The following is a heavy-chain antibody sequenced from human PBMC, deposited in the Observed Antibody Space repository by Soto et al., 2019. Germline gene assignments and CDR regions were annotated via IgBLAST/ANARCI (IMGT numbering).Heavy chain of an antibody. CDR2: IYYSGST. Sequence: QVQLQESGPGLVKPSQTLSLTCTVSGGSISSGGYYWSWLRQHPGKGLEWIGYIYYSGSTYYNPSLKSRVTISVDTSKNQFSLKLSSVTAADTAVYYCARDYRASYPAYYYYGMDVWGQGTTVTVSS. D-gene: IGHD3-16*02. CDR3: ARDYRASYPAYYYYGMDV. J-gene: IGHJ6*02. V-gene: IGHV4-31*03. CDR1: GGSISSGGYY.